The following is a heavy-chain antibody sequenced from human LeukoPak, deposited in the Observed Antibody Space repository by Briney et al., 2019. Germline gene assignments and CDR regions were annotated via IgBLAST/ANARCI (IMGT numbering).Heavy chain of an antibody. D-gene: IGHD6-19*01. Sequence: ASVKVSCKASGYDFTSVGITWVRRAPGQGLEWMGWISPYSGNTRYAQKFQGRVAMTTDTSTTTACMELRGLRVNDTAVYYCARAGPGSGWYFDYWGQGTLVTVSS. CDR1: GYDFTSVG. V-gene: IGHV1-18*01. J-gene: IGHJ4*02. CDR2: ISPYSGNT. CDR3: ARAGPGSGWYFDY.